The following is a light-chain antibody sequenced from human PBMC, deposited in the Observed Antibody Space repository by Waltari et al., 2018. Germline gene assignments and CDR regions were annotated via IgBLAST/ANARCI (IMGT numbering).Light chain of an antibody. V-gene: IGLV2-11*01. CDR1: SSDVGGYDF. CDR3: CSFAGSYTSYVI. CDR2: AVT. J-gene: IGLJ2*01. Sequence: QSALTQPRSVSGSPGQSVTISCTGTSSDVGGYDFVSWYQQHPGKAPKPMIYAVTKRPSGVPDRCSGSKSGNTASLTISGLQTEDEAAYYCCSFAGSYTSYVIFGGGTKLTVL.